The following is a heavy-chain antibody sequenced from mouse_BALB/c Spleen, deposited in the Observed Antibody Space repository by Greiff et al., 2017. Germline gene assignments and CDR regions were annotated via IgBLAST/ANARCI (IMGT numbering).Heavy chain of an antibody. CDR1: GYSFTSYW. Sequence: VQLKQSGTVLARPGASVKMSCKASGYSFTSYWMHWVKQRPGQGLEWIGAIYPGNSDTSYNQKFKGKAKLTAVTSASTAYMELSSLTNEDSAVYYCTRDHYYGSSGFAYWGQGTLVTVSA. CDR3: TRDHYYGSSGFAY. J-gene: IGHJ3*01. D-gene: IGHD1-1*01. V-gene: IGHV1-5*01. CDR2: IYPGNSDT.